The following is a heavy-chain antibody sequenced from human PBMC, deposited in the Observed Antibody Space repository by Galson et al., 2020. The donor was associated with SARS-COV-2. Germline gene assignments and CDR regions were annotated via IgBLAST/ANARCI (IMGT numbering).Heavy chain of an antibody. CDR2: IYAGGNI. CDR1: GFSVSANY. V-gene: IGHV3-53*01. CDR3: TRRDY. J-gene: IGHJ4*02. Sequence: GGSLRLSCLISGFSVSANYWRWVRQAPGKGPEWVAVIYAGGNIFYADSVRGRFTISRDEDENTVYLQIDSLRVEDTALYYCTRRDYWGQGTLVAVVS.